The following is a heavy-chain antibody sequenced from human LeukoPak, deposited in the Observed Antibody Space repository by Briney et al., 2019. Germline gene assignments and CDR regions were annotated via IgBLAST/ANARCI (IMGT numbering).Heavy chain of an antibody. CDR1: GFTFSSYA. J-gene: IGHJ4*02. Sequence: PGGSLRLSCAASGFTFSSYAMHWVRQAPGKGLEWVAVISYDGSNKYYADSVKGRFTISRDNSKNTLYLQMNSLRAEDTAVYYCARESYSSFDYWGQGTLVTVSS. V-gene: IGHV3-30*04. CDR3: ARESYSSFDY. CDR2: ISYDGSNK. D-gene: IGHD6-13*01.